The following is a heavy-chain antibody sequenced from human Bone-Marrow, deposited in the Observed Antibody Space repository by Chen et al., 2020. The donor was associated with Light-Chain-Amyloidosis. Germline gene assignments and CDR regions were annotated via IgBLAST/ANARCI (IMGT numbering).Heavy chain of an antibody. CDR2: INPNCGGT. Sequence: QVQLGQSGAELKKPGASVKVSCRTSEYMFIAYYSLWVRQAPGQGLEWMVWINPNCGGTDLAQKFQGRVTMTRDTVSSTAYMELSLLRSDDTAVYYCARVLCSSPDLPIVYWCQGSLFIVSS. V-gene: IGHV1-2*02. CDR3: ARVLCSSPDLPIVY. J-gene: IGHJ4*02. CDR1: EYMFIAYY. D-gene: IGHD2-2*01.